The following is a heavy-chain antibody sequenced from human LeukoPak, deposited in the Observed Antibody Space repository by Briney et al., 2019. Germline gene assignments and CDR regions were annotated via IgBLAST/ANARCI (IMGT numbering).Heavy chain of an antibody. V-gene: IGHV3-33*06. CDR3: AKDLRGLDAFDI. Sequence: GGSLRLSCAASGFTFSSYGMHWVRQAPGKGLEWVAVIWYDGSNKYYADSVKGRFTISRDNSKNTLYLQMNSLRAEDTALYYCAKDLRGLDAFDIWGQGTMVTVSS. CDR1: GFTFSSYG. J-gene: IGHJ3*02. D-gene: IGHD3/OR15-3a*01. CDR2: IWYDGSNK.